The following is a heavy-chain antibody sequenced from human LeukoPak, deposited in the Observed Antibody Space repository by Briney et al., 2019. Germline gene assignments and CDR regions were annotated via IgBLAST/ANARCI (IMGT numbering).Heavy chain of an antibody. J-gene: IGHJ6*02. CDR1: GGSISSSNYH. V-gene: IGHV4-39*01. Sequence: SETLSLTCSVSGGSISSSNYHWGWIRQPPGKGLEWIGSIYYSGSTYHNPSLKSLLTISVYMSKNQFSLKLSSVTAADTAVYYCASSVAVSPSGYYGMDVWGQGTTVTVSS. CDR2: IYYSGST. D-gene: IGHD6-19*01. CDR3: ASSVAVSPSGYYGMDV.